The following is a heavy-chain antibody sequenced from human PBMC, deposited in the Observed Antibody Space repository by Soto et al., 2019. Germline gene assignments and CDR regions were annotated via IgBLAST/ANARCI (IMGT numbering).Heavy chain of an antibody. Sequence: EVQLVESGGGLVQPGGSLRLSCAASGFTFSSYCMHWVRQAPGKGLVWVARINSDGSSTSYADSVKGRFTISRDNAKNPLYLQMSSRRAEDTAVYYCARDPSDYFDYWGQGTLVTVSS. V-gene: IGHV3-74*01. CDR2: INSDGSST. CDR1: GFTFSSYC. J-gene: IGHJ4*02. CDR3: ARDPSDYFDY.